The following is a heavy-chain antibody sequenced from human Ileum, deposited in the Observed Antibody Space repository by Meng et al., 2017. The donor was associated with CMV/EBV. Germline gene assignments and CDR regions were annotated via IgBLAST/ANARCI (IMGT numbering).Heavy chain of an antibody. CDR2: INPNSGGT. J-gene: IGHJ5*02. D-gene: IGHD2-2*01. CDR1: GYTFTGYY. V-gene: IGHV1-2*02. CDR3: ARADCSSNTCYIGRWFDP. Sequence: ASVKVSCKASGYTFTGYYMHWVRQAPGQGLEWMGWINPNSGGTKYAQKFQGRVTMTRDTSISTVYVEVSRVRSDDTAVYYCARADCSSNTCYIGRWFDPWGQGTLVTVSS.